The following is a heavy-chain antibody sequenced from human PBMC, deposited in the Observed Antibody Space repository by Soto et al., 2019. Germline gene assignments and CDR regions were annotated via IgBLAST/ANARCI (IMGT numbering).Heavy chain of an antibody. CDR1: GFTFSSFA. V-gene: IGHV3-23*01. CDR2: ISGSGDDS. CDR3: AKGLHMVTSVVDY. D-gene: IGHD3-10*01. J-gene: IGHJ4*02. Sequence: GGSLRLSCAASGFTFSSFAMNWVRQAPGKGLEWVSVISGSGDDSYYAVSVKGRFTISRDNSKNTLYLQMNSLRAEDTAVYYCAKGLHMVTSVVDYWGQGALVTVSS.